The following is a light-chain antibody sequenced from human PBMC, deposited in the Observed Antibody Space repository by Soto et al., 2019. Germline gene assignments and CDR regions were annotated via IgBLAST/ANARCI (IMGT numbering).Light chain of an antibody. V-gene: IGKV3-20*01. CDR2: GAS. J-gene: IGKJ2*01. CDR1: QSLSGNY. Sequence: DIVLTQSPGTQSLSPGERATLSCRASQSLSGNYLAWYQQRPGQPPRLLIYGASSRATGIPDRFSGSGSGTDFTLTISRLEPEDFAVYICQQYGSSHMYTFGQGTKLEIK. CDR3: QQYGSSHMYT.